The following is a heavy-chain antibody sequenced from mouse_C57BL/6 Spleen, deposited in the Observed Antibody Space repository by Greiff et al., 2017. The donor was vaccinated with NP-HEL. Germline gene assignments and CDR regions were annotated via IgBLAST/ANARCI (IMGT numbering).Heavy chain of an antibody. J-gene: IGHJ4*01. D-gene: IGHD3-2*02. Sequence: QVQLKQSGPELVKPGASVKISCKASGYAFSSSWMNWVQQRPGKGLEWIGRIYPGDGDTNYNGKFKGKATLTADKSSSTAYMQLSSLTSEDSAVYFCARRDSSGYNYAMDYWGQGTSVTVSS. V-gene: IGHV1-82*01. CDR1: GYAFSSSW. CDR3: ARRDSSGYNYAMDY. CDR2: IYPGDGDT.